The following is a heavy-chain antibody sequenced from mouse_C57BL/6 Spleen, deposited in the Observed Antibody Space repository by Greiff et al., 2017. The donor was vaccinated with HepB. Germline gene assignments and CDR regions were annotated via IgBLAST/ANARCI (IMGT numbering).Heavy chain of an antibody. V-gene: IGHV1-42*01. Sequence: EVKLVESGPELVKPGASVKISCKASGYSFTGYYMNWVKQSPEKSLEWIGEINPSTGGTTYNQKFKAKATLTVDKSSSTAYMQLKSLTSEDSAVYYCASKLGYYFDYWGQGTTLTVSS. CDR1: GYSFTGYY. CDR3: ASKLGYYFDY. J-gene: IGHJ2*01. CDR2: INPSTGGT. D-gene: IGHD4-1*01.